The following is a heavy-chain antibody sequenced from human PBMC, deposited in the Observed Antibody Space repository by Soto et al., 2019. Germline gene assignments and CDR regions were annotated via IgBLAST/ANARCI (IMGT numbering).Heavy chain of an antibody. J-gene: IGHJ5*02. CDR2: VYHNGRT. D-gene: IGHD6-13*01. V-gene: IGHV4-59*01. Sequence: XETLSLTCNVSGCSIENYYWSWIRQAPGKGLEWIGYVYHNGRTSYNPSLKSRVSISVDRSKNQFSLNLSCVTAADTAVYYCAREDRISAPGGIWFHHWGQGTLVTVSS. CDR3: AREDRISAPGGIWFHH. CDR1: GCSIENYY.